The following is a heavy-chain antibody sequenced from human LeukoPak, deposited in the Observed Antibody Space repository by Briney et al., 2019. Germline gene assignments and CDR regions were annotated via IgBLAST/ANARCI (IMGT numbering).Heavy chain of an antibody. V-gene: IGHV3-7*01. CDR3: ARGYSSSFY. J-gene: IGHJ4*02. CDR1: GFTFSSYW. D-gene: IGHD6-13*01. CDR2: IKQDGSEK. Sequence: GGSLRLSCAASGFTFSSYWISWVRQAPGKGLEWVANIKQDGSEKYYVDSVKGRFTISRDNAKNSLYLQMNSLRAEDTAVYYCARGYSSSFYWGQGTLVTVSS.